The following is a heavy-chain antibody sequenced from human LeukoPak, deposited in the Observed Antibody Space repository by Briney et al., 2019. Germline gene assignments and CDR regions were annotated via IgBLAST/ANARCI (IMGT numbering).Heavy chain of an antibody. CDR2: ISPTGSFT. CDR3: ARANIAASGQLNY. Sequence: GASVKVSCKAFGYTFTNNFMHWVRQAPGQRPEWMALISPTGSFTAYAQKFQGRVTITADKSTGTAYMELSSLRSEDTAVYYCARANIAASGQLNYWGQGTLVTVSS. V-gene: IGHV1-46*01. D-gene: IGHD6-6*01. CDR1: GYTFTNNF. J-gene: IGHJ4*02.